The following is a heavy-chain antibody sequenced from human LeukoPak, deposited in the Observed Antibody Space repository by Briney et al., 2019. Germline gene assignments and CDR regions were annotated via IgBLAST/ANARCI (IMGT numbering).Heavy chain of an antibody. D-gene: IGHD2-8*01. CDR1: GFIFRDYA. Sequence: GGSLRLSCVVSGFIFRDYAMSWVRQTPGEGLEWVAGISDNGGGPYYADSLKGRFTISRDNSKNILYLQMNSLRAEDTAVYYCAKEIGRLGVPLYDYWGRGTLVTASS. V-gene: IGHV3-23*01. CDR3: AKEIGRLGVPLYDY. CDR2: ISDNGGGP. J-gene: IGHJ4*02.